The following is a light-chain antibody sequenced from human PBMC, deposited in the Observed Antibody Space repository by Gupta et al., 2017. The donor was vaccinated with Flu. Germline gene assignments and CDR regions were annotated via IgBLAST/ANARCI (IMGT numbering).Light chain of an antibody. Sequence: PGQTARITCSGDALPKKYAYWYQQKSGQAPALVIYEDNKRPSRIPERFSGSSSGTMATLTISGAQVEDEGDYYCYSTDLSDTPRFGGGTKLTVL. V-gene: IGLV3-10*01. J-gene: IGLJ3*02. CDR1: ALPKKY. CDR2: EDN. CDR3: YSTDLSDTPR.